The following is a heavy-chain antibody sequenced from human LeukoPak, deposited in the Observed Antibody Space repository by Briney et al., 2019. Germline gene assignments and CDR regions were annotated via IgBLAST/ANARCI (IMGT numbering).Heavy chain of an antibody. Sequence: TGGSLRLSCAASGFTFSSYSMNWVRQAQGKGLEGVSYISSSSSTIYYADSVKGRFTISRDNAKNSLYLQMNSLRAEDTAVYYCVGTVYDFWSGSRGDYFDCWGQGTLVTVSS. V-gene: IGHV3-48*01. CDR1: GFTFSSYS. CDR3: VGTVYDFWSGSRGDYFDC. J-gene: IGHJ4*02. D-gene: IGHD3-3*01. CDR2: ISSSSSTI.